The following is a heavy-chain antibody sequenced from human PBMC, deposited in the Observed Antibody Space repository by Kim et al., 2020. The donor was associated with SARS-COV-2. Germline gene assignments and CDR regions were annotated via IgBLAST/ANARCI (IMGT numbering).Heavy chain of an antibody. CDR3: AKGGLHYDSSGDYYYYSVMDV. CDR1: GFTFSSYG. CDR2: ISYDGSNK. D-gene: IGHD3-22*01. Sequence: GGSLRLSCAASGFTFSSYGMHWVRQAPGKGLEWVAVISYDGSNKYYADSVKGRFTISRDNFKNKNTLYLQMNSLRAEHTAVYYCAKGGLHYDSSGDYYYYSVMDVWGQGTTVTVSS. J-gene: IGHJ6*02. V-gene: IGHV3-30*18.